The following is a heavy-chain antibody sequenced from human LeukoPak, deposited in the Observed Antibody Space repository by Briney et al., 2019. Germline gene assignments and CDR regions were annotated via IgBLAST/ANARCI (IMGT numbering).Heavy chain of an antibody. CDR3: ARPDAGGVAAFDAFDI. V-gene: IGHV4-39*01. CDR1: GGSISSSSYY. D-gene: IGHD3-16*01. J-gene: IGHJ3*02. Sequence: SETLSLTCTVSGGSISSSSYYWGWIRQPPGKGLEWIGSIYYSGSTYYNPSLKSRVTISVDTPKNQFSLKLSSVTAADTAVYYCARPDAGGVAAFDAFDIWGQGTMVTVSS. CDR2: IYYSGST.